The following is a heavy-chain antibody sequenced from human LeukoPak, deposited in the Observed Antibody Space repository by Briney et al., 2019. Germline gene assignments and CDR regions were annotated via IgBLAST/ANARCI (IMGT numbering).Heavy chain of an antibody. V-gene: IGHV1-46*01. Sequence: ASVKVSCKASGYTFTSNYIHWVRQAPGQGLEWMGMIYPRDGSTSYARKFQGRVTVTRDTSTSTVHMELSGLRSEDTAVYYCARDQEGFDYWGQGTLITVSS. J-gene: IGHJ4*02. CDR2: IYPRDGST. CDR3: ARDQEGFDY. CDR1: GYTFTSNY.